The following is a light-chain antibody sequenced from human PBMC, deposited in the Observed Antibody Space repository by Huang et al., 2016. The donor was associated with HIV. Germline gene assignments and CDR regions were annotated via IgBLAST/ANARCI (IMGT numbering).Light chain of an antibody. Sequence: DFVMTQSPLSLSVTPGEPASISCRSSQSLLHSNGYNYLDWYLQTPVQSQQLLISLSSNRASGVPDRFSGSGAVTYFTLKITRVEAEDVGIYYCMQALRTPRTFGQGTRLEIK. J-gene: IGKJ5*01. CDR1: QSLLHSNGYNY. CDR2: LSS. CDR3: MQALRTPRT. V-gene: IGKV2-28*01.